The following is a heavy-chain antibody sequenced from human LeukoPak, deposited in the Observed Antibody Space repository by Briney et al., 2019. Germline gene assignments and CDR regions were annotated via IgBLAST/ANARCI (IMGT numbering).Heavy chain of an antibody. J-gene: IGHJ5*02. CDR2: INPSGGST. Sequence: RASVKVSFKASEYTFTSYYMHWVRQAPGQGLEWMGIINPSGGSTSYAQKFQGRVTMTRDMSTSTVYMELSSLRSEDTAVYYCARGPSNYVWFDPWGQGVLVTVSS. V-gene: IGHV1-46*01. CDR3: ARGPSNYVWFDP. D-gene: IGHD4-11*01. CDR1: EYTFTSYY.